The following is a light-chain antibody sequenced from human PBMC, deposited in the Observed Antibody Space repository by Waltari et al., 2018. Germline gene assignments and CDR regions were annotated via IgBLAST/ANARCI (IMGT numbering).Light chain of an antibody. CDR3: MQGTHWPYT. CDR1: QSPLYSDGNTH. Sequence: DVCVTQFPLSLPVHLGPAASIFCRARQSPLYSDGNTHLNWFQQRPGQSPRRLIYKVSSRDSGVPDRFSGSGSGTDFTLRISRVEAEDVGIYYCMQGTHWPYTFGQGTKLEIK. CDR2: KVS. V-gene: IGKV2-30*01. J-gene: IGKJ2*01.